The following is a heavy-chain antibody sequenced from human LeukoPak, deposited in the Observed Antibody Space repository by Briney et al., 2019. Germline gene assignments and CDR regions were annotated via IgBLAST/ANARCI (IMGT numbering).Heavy chain of an antibody. CDR2: ISGSGGST. CDR3: ASSRVSYYYGSGSSDY. CDR1: GFTFSSYA. D-gene: IGHD3-10*01. Sequence: GGSLRLSCAASGFTFSSYAMSWVRQAPGKGLEWVSAISGSGGSTYYADSVKGRFTISRDNSKNTLYLQMNSLRAEDTAVYYCASSRVSYYYGSGSSDYWGQGTLVTVPS. J-gene: IGHJ4*02. V-gene: IGHV3-23*01.